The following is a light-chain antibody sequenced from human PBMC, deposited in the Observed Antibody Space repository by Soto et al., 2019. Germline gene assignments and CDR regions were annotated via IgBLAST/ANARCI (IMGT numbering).Light chain of an antibody. J-gene: IGLJ1*01. CDR2: EVF. Sequence: QSVLTQPASVSGSPGQSITISCTGSSSDIGRYNYVSWYQQHPGRAPKLMIYEVFYRPSGVSNRFSGSKSGNTASLTISELQADDEAGYYCSSYTDSTNYVFGTGTKV. CDR3: SSYTDSTNYV. CDR1: SSDIGRYNY. V-gene: IGLV2-14*01.